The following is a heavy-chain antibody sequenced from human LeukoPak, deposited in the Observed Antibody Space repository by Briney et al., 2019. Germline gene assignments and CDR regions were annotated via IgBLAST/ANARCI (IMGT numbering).Heavy chain of an antibody. CDR3: ARAPAAMPDAAGPPYYGMDV. CDR1: GFNSSSYS. CDR2: ISSSSSYI. D-gene: IGHD2-2*01. V-gene: IGHV3-21*01. Sequence: TGGSLRLSCAASGFNSSSYSMNWVRQAPGKGLEWVSSISSSSSYIYYADSVKGRFTISRDNAKNSLYLQMNSLRAEDTAVYYCARAPAAMPDAAGPPYYGMDVWGKGTTVTVSS. J-gene: IGHJ6*04.